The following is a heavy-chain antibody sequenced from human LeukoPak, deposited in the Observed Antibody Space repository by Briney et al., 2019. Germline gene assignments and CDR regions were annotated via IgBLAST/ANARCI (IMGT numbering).Heavy chain of an antibody. J-gene: IGHJ4*02. CDR2: IIPILGIA. D-gene: IGHD5-12*01. Sequence: SVKVSCKASGCTFSSYTISWVRQAPGQGLEWMGRIIPILGIANYAQKFQGRVTITADKSTSTAYMELSSLRSEDTAVYYCARGYSGYDSWFDYWGQGTLVTVSS. CDR1: GCTFSSYT. CDR3: ARGYSGYDSWFDY. V-gene: IGHV1-69*02.